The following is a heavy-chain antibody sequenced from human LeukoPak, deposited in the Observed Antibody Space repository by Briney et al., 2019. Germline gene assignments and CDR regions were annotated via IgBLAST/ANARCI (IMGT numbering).Heavy chain of an antibody. CDR3: ATHDVLTGYPYFDF. D-gene: IGHD3-9*01. J-gene: IGHJ4*02. V-gene: IGHV3-7*01. Sequence: GGSLRLSCAASGFIFRSYWMSWVRQAPGKGLEWVANIQQGGSVQYYVDSVKGRFTISRDNAKNSLYLQMNSLSAEDTAVYYCATHDVLTGYPYFDFWGQGTLVAVSS. CDR1: GFIFRSYW. CDR2: IQQGGSVQ.